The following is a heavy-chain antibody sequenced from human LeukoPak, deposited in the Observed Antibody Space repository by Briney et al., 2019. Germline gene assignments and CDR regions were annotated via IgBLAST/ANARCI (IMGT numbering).Heavy chain of an antibody. Sequence: SQTLSLTCTVSDVSISSYYWSWIRQPPGKGLEWIGYIYYIGSTNYNPSLKSRVTISVDTSKSQFSLKLSSVTAADTAVYYCARDRREHYYYYYMDVWGKGTTVTVSS. V-gene: IGHV4-59*01. CDR3: ARDRREHYYYYYMDV. D-gene: IGHD5-24*01. CDR2: IYYIGST. J-gene: IGHJ6*03. CDR1: DVSISSYY.